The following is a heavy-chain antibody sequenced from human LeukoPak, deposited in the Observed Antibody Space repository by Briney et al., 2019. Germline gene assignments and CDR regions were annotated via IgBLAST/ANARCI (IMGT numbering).Heavy chain of an antibody. CDR2: IFYSGIT. Sequence: PSETLSLTCSVSGDSVTSNSYYWGWIRQPPGKGLEWIGSIFYSGITYYNPSLKSRVTTSVDTSKNQFSLRLRSVTAADTAVYYCARHPFYYDDSGSLQLDDFDYWGQGTLVTVSS. D-gene: IGHD3-22*01. CDR1: GDSVTSNSYY. CDR3: ARHPFYYDDSGSLQLDDFDY. V-gene: IGHV4-39*01. J-gene: IGHJ4*02.